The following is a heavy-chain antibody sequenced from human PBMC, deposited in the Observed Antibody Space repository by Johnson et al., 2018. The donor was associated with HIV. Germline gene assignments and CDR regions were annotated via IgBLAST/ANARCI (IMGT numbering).Heavy chain of an antibody. CDR1: GFTVSSNY. V-gene: IGHV3-66*01. D-gene: IGHD2-2*01. CDR2: IYSGGST. Sequence: VQLVESGGDVVQPGRSLRLSCAASGFTVSSNYMSWVRQAPGKGLEWVSVIYSGGSTYYADSVKGRFTISRDNSKNTLYLQMNSVRAEDTAVYYCARGLGSRSAFDIWGQGTMVTVSS. J-gene: IGHJ3*02. CDR3: ARGLGSRSAFDI.